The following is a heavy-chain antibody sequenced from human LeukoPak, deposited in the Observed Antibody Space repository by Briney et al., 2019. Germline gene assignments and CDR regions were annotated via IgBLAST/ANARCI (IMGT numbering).Heavy chain of an antibody. CDR1: GFTFSSYA. J-gene: IGHJ4*02. V-gene: IGHV3-30-3*01. CDR3: ARDGNYYDGYFDY. CDR2: ISYDGSNK. D-gene: IGHD3-22*01. Sequence: GRSLRLSCAASGFTFSSYAMHWVRQAPGKGLEWVAVISYDGSNKYYADSVKGRFTIPRDNSKNTLYLQMNSLRAEDTAVYYCARDGNYYDGYFDYWGQGTLVTVSS.